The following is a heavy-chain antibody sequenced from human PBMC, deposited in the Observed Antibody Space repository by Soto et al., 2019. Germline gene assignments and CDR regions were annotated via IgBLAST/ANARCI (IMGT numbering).Heavy chain of an antibody. CDR2: IVVGSGNT. J-gene: IGHJ3*02. CDR3: ARGWGVTTGGWAFDI. V-gene: IGHV1-58*01. D-gene: IGHD4-17*01. Sequence: SVKVSCKASGFTFTSSAVQWVRQARGQRLEWIGWIVVGSGNTNYAQKFQERVTITRDMSTSTAYMELSSLRSEDTAVYYCARGWGVTTGGWAFDIWGQGTMVTV. CDR1: GFTFTSSA.